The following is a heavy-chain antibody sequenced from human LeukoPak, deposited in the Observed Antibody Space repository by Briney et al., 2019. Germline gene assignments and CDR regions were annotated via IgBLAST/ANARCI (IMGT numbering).Heavy chain of an antibody. CDR3: ARDRRVDTAFNI. J-gene: IGHJ3*02. D-gene: IGHD5-18*01. Sequence: GGSLRLSCAASGFTVSSNYMRWVRQAPGKGVEGVSVMYSGGSTYYADSVKGRFTISRDNSKNTLYLQMNSLRAEDTAVYYCARDRRVDTAFNIWGQGTMVTVSS. CDR2: MYSGGST. CDR1: GFTVSSNY. V-gene: IGHV3-53*01.